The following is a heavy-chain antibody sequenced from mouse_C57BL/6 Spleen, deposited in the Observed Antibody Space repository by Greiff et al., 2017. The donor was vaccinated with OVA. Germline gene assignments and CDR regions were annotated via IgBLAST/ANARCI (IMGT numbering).Heavy chain of an antibody. D-gene: IGHD2-5*01. CDR3: ARIGATIVTHYYAMDY. CDR1: GYTFTSYW. CDR2: IHPNSGST. Sequence: QVQLQQPGAELVKPGASVKLSCKASGYTFTSYWMHWVKQRPGQGLEWIGMIHPNSGSTNYNEKFKSKATLTVDKSSSTAYMQLSNLTSEDSAVYYCARIGATIVTHYYAMDYWGQGTSVTVSS. J-gene: IGHJ4*01. V-gene: IGHV1-64*01.